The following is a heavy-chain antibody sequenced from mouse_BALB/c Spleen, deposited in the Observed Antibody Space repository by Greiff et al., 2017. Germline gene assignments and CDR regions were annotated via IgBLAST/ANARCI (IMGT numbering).Heavy chain of an antibody. J-gene: IGHJ4*01. CDR3: TTITTVVDGYAMDY. Sequence: VQLQQSGTVLARPGASVKMSCKASGYSFPSTWMHWVKQRPGRGLDGIGAIYPGKSDTSYNQKFKGKAKLTAVTSASTAYMELSSLTNEDSAVYYCTTITTVVDGYAMDYWGQGTSVTVSS. V-gene: IGHV1-5*01. CDR1: GYSFPSTW. CDR2: IYPGKSDT. D-gene: IGHD1-1*01.